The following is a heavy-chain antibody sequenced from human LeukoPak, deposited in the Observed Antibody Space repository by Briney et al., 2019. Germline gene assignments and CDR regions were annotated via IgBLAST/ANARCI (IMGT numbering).Heavy chain of an antibody. CDR2: INHSVST. J-gene: IGHJ4*02. CDR1: GGSFSGYY. Sequence: PSETLSLTCAVYGGSFSGYYWGWIAQPPGKGLVWIGEINHSVSTNYNPSLKSRVTISVDTSNNHFSLKLSSVSAAHTPVYYWARGGYYDSSSYPLDHWRQGPLVSVSS. CDR3: ARGGYYDSSSYPLDH. D-gene: IGHD3-22*01. V-gene: IGHV4-34*01.